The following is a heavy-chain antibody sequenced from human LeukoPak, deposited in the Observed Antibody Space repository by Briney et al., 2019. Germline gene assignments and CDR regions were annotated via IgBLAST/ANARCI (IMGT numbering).Heavy chain of an antibody. Sequence: GGSLRLSCAASGFTFSTYWMSWARQAPGKGLEWVANIKHDGSEEYYVDSLKGRFTISRDNAINSLYLQMNSLRAEDTAVYYCAKDQGYCSGGSCYDFDYWGQGTLVTVSS. J-gene: IGHJ4*02. CDR2: IKHDGSEE. CDR3: AKDQGYCSGGSCYDFDY. V-gene: IGHV3-7*01. D-gene: IGHD2-15*01. CDR1: GFTFSTYW.